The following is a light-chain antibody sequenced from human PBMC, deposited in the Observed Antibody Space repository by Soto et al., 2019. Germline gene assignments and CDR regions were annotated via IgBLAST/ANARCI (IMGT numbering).Light chain of an antibody. CDR1: QSVSRN. Sequence: EIVMTQSPATLSVSPGERATLSCRASQSVSRNLAWYQQKPGQAPRLLIYGASTRATGIPARFSGSGSGTEFTLTISSLQSEDFAVYYCKQYNNWPQTFGQGTKVDIK. CDR3: KQYNNWPQT. V-gene: IGKV3-15*01. J-gene: IGKJ1*01. CDR2: GAS.